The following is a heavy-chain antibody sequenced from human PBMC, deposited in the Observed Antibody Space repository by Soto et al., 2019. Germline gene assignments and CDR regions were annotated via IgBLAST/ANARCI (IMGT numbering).Heavy chain of an antibody. CDR2: ISNVLGTYI. J-gene: IGHJ3*02. CDR3: ARVLKGGGPGALDI. CDR1: GFVFNAYI. V-gene: IGHV3-21*06. Sequence: GGSLRLSCTGSGFVFNAYIINWVRPPPGKGLKWVSSISNVLGTYIFYAESVNGRFTISRDTAENSVVLQMSNLRPEDTGLYFCARVLKGGGPGALDIWG. D-gene: IGHD2-15*01.